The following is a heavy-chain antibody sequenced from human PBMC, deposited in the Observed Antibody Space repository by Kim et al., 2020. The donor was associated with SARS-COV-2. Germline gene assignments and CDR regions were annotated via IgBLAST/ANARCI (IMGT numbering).Heavy chain of an antibody. Sequence: PSFQGQVTISADKSISTAYLQWSSLKASDTAMYYCARHSQGNWNDYAFDIWGQGTMVTVSS. CDR3: ARHSQGNWNDYAFDI. V-gene: IGHV5-51*01. J-gene: IGHJ3*02. D-gene: IGHD1-1*01.